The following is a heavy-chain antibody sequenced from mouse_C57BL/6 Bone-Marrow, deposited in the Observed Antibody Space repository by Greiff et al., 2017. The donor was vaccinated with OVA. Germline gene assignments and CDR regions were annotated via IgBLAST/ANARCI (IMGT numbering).Heavy chain of an antibody. J-gene: IGHJ2*01. CDR1: GYTFTSYW. V-gene: IGHV1-50*01. D-gene: IGHD2-2*01. CDR3: ARCYGYERGGY. Sequence: QVQLQQPGAELVKPGASVKLSCKASGYTFTSYWMQWVKQRPGQGLEWIGEIDPSDSYTNYNQKFKGKATLTVDTSTSTAYMQLSSLTSEDSAVYYCARCYGYERGGYWGQGTTLTVSS. CDR2: IDPSDSYT.